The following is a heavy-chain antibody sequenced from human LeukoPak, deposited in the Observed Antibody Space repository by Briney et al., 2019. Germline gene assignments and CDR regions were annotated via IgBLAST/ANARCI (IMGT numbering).Heavy chain of an antibody. D-gene: IGHD3-10*01. CDR1: GGTFSSYA. Sequence: SVKVSCKASGGTFSSYAISWVRQAPEQGLEWMGGIIPIFGTANYAQKFQGRVTITAYESTSTAYMELSSLRSEDTAVYYCARGMYRNGSGSYYHFDYWGQGTLVTLSS. CDR3: ARGMYRNGSGSYYHFDY. J-gene: IGHJ4*02. V-gene: IGHV1-69*01. CDR2: IIPIFGTA.